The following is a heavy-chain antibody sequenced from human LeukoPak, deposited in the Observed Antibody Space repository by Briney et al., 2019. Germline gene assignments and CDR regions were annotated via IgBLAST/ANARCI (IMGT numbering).Heavy chain of an antibody. J-gene: IGHJ4*02. CDR3: ARTSPKAGIAVAGDFDY. V-gene: IGHV3-21*01. CDR2: ISSSSSYI. Sequence: GGSLRLSCAASGFTFSSYSMNWVRQAPGKGLEWVSSISSSSSYIYYADSVKGRFTISRDNSKNTLYLQMNSLRAEDTAVYYCARTSPKAGIAVAGDFDYWGQGTLVTVSS. CDR1: GFTFSSYS. D-gene: IGHD6-19*01.